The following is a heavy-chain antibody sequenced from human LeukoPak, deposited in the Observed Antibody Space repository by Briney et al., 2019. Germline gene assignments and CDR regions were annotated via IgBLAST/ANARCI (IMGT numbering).Heavy chain of an antibody. D-gene: IGHD3-9*01. J-gene: IGHJ4*01. CDR2: IRHDGDDK. Sequence: HSGGSLRLSCAASGFAFSTSSMHWVRQAPGKGLEWVAFIRHDGDDKNYADSVTGRFTISTANSNNTLSLQMASERAEDTAINYCARDFAWWADHWGYGNLATVSS. CDR3: ARDFAWWADH. CDR1: GFAFSTSS. V-gene: IGHV3-30*02.